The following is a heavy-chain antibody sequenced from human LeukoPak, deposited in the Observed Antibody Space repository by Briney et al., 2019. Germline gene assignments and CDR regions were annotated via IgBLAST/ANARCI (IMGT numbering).Heavy chain of an antibody. J-gene: IGHJ5*02. CDR2: IYYSGST. D-gene: IGHD3-3*01. CDR1: GGSISSYY. V-gene: IGHV4-59*01. Sequence: SETLSLTCTVSGGSISSYYWSWIRQPPGKGLEWIGYIYYSGSTNYNPSLKSRVTISVDTSKNQFSLKLSSVTAADTAVYYYAGGTYDFWSGRPYNWFDPWGQGTLVTVSS. CDR3: AGGTYDFWSGRPYNWFDP.